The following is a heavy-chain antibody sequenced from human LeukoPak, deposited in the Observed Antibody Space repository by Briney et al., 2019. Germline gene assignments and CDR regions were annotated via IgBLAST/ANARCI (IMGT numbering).Heavy chain of an antibody. CDR3: ARDSPSSGWPYYMDV. D-gene: IGHD6-19*01. Sequence: GASVNVSCKASGGTFSSYAISWVRQAPGQGLEWKGGIIPIFGTANYAQKFQGRVTITADESTSTAYMELSSLRSEDTAVYYCARDSPSSGWPYYMDVWGKGTTVTVSS. CDR1: GGTFSSYA. J-gene: IGHJ6*03. CDR2: IIPIFGTA. V-gene: IGHV1-69*13.